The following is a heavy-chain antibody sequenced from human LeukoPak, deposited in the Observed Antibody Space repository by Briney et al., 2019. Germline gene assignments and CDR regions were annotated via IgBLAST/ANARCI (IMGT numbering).Heavy chain of an antibody. CDR2: ISVNNGNA. V-gene: IGHV1-18*01. J-gene: IGHJ5*01. CDR3: AKDRGHIYYGWGIKIDS. CDR1: GYTFVNYG. D-gene: IGHD3-10*01. Sequence: ASVKVSCKASGYTFVNYGISWVRQAPGQGLEWMVWISVNNGNAKYAQKIQGRVTMTTDTSTSTAYMELRSLRSDDTAVYYCAKDRGHIYYGWGIKIDSWGQGTLVTVSS.